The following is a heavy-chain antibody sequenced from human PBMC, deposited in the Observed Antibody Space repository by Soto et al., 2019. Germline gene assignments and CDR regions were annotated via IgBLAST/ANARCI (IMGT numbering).Heavy chain of an antibody. CDR1: GDSVSTNSYS. V-gene: IGHV4-39*02. D-gene: IGHD2-2*03. CDR2: IYSSENT. J-gene: IGHJ6*02. Sequence: QLQLQESGPGLVKPSETLSLTCTVSGDSVSTNSYSWGWIRQSPGKGLEWIGTIYSSENTYYNPSLLSRVTISLDTSKNDFSRRLSSVPAADTAVDYCARLNGYCISTNCHGYYGMDVWGQGTTVTVSS. CDR3: ARLNGYCISTNCHGYYGMDV.